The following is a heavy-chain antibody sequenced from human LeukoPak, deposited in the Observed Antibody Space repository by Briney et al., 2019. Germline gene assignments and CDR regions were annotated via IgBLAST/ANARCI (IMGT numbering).Heavy chain of an antibody. D-gene: IGHD3-10*01. J-gene: IGHJ6*02. Sequence: ASVKVSCKASGYTFTGYYMHWVRQAPGQGLEWMGWINPNSGGTNYAQKFQGRVTMTRDTSISTAYMELSRLRSDDTAVYYCARIHYYGSGSHKSYYYYGMDVWGQGTTVTVSS. CDR1: GYTFTGYY. V-gene: IGHV1-2*02. CDR3: ARIHYYGSGSHKSYYYYGMDV. CDR2: INPNSGGT.